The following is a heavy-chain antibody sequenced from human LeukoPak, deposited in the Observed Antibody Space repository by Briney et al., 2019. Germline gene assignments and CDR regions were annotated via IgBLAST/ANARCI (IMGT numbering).Heavy chain of an antibody. J-gene: IGHJ6*03. CDR3: AKDGKKVTLTMIAVITYSGYMDV. V-gene: IGHV3-30*02. Sequence: PGGSLRLSCAASGFTLRSNWMSWVRQAPGKGLEWVAFIRYDGSNKYYADSVKGRFTISRDNSKNTLYLQMNSLRAEDTAVYYCAKDGKKVTLTMIAVITYSGYMDVWGKGTTVTFSS. CDR1: GFTLRSNW. D-gene: IGHD3-22*01. CDR2: IRYDGSNK.